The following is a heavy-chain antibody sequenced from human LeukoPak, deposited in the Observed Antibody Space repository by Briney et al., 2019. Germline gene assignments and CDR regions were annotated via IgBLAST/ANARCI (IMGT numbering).Heavy chain of an antibody. CDR3: AKDPRWPYRWELRGDWFDP. CDR2: ISGSGGST. D-gene: IGHD1-26*01. CDR1: GFTFSSYA. Sequence: TGGSLRLSCAASGFTFSSYAMSRVRQAPGKGLEWVSAISGSGGSTYYADSVKGRFTISRDNSKNTLYLQMNSLRAEDTAVYYCAKDPRWPYRWELRGDWFDPWGQGTLVTVSS. J-gene: IGHJ5*02. V-gene: IGHV3-23*01.